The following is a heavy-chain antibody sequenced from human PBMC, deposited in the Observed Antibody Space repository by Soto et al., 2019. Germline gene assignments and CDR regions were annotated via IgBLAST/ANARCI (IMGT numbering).Heavy chain of an antibody. Sequence: EVQLVESGGGLVQPGRSLRLSCVASGFTFDDYAMHWVRQAPGKGLEWVSGITWNSGNIGYADSVKGRVTFSRDNAKNSPYRQMDSMRPEDTALYYCAKDHYGSAIYGMDVWGQGTTVTVSS. V-gene: IGHV3-9*01. CDR1: GFTFDDYA. CDR3: AKDHYGSAIYGMDV. J-gene: IGHJ6*02. D-gene: IGHD3-10*01. CDR2: ITWNSGNI.